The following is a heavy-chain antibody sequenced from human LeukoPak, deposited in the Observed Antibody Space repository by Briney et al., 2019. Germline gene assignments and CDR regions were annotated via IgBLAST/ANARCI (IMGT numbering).Heavy chain of an antibody. J-gene: IGHJ4*02. CDR2: IYTSGST. V-gene: IGHV4-61*02. Sequence: PSETLSLTCTVSGGSISSGSYYWSWIRQPAGKGLEWIGRIYTSGSTYYNPSLKSRVTISVDTSKNQFSLKLSSVTAADTAVYYCARDGAVAGLDYWGQGTLVTVSS. CDR1: GGSISSGSYY. D-gene: IGHD6-19*01. CDR3: ARDGAVAGLDY.